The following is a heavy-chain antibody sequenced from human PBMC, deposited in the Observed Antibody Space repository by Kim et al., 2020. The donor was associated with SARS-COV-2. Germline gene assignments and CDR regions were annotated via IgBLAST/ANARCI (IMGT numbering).Heavy chain of an antibody. D-gene: IGHD3-10*01. V-gene: IGHV7-4-1*02. CDR2: INANTGNP. J-gene: IGHJ4*02. CDR1: GYSFTTYS. Sequence: ASVKVSCKASGYSFTTYSITWVRQAPGQGLEWLGWINANTGNPTYAPAFTRRLVFSLDTSASTTYLHITSLKAEDTAMYYCARDPRLVHYYGSGTYHLDLWGQGTLVTVSS. CDR3: ARDPRLVHYYGSGTYHLDL.